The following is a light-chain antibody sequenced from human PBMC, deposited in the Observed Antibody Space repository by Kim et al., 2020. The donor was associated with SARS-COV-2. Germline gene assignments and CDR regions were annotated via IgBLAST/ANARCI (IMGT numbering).Light chain of an antibody. CDR1: KLGDKY. CDR2: QDN. J-gene: IGLJ1*01. V-gene: IGLV3-1*01. Sequence: SLFPGQTASITCSGDKLGDKYASWYQQKSGQSPVLVIYQDNKRSSGIPERFSGSNSGNTATLTISGTQAMDEADYYCQAWDSSTYVFGPGTKVTVL. CDR3: QAWDSSTYV.